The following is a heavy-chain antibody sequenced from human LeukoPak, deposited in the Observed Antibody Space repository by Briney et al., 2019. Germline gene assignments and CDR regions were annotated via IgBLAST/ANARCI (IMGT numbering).Heavy chain of an antibody. CDR1: GGSISSSSYY. CDR3: ARDEVILWFGPFT. J-gene: IGHJ5*02. Sequence: SETLSLTCTVSGGSISSSSYYWGWIRQPPGKGLEWIGSIYYSGSTYYNPSLKSRVTISVDTSKNQFSLKLSSVTAADTAVYYCARDEVILWFGPFTWGQGTLVTVSS. D-gene: IGHD3-10*01. CDR2: IYYSGST. V-gene: IGHV4-39*07.